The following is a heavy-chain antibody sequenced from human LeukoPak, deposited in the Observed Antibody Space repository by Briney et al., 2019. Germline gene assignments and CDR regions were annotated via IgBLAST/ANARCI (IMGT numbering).Heavy chain of an antibody. CDR3: VRDHYYNSSGYTFGH. V-gene: IGHV4-59*01. D-gene: IGHD3-22*01. CDR2: IYSSGST. J-gene: IGHJ4*02. Sequence: PSETLSLTCTVSGGSISSYYWSWIRQPPGKGLEWIGYIYSSGSTNYNPSLKGRVTISVDTSKNQFSLKLSSVSAADTAVYYCVRDHYYNSSGYTFGHWGQGTLVTVSS. CDR1: GGSISSYY.